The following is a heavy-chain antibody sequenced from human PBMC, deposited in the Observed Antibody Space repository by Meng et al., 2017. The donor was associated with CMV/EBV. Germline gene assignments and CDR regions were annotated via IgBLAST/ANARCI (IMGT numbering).Heavy chain of an antibody. Sequence: QSTLKESGPKPVKPTQTLKVTCTFSGFSLSTSGVGVGWIRQPPGKALEWLALIYWDDDKRYSPSLKSRLTITKDTSKNQVVLTMTNMDPVDTATYYCAHRLASAGWLQLPFDYWGQGTLVTVSS. CDR3: AHRLASAGWLQLPFDY. CDR2: IYWDDDK. V-gene: IGHV2-5*02. J-gene: IGHJ4*02. CDR1: GFSLSTSGVG. D-gene: IGHD5-24*01.